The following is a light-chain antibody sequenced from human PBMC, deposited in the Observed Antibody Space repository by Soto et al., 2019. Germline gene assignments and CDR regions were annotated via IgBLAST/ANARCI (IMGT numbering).Light chain of an antibody. V-gene: IGKV3-15*01. CDR1: QSISTT. J-gene: IGKJ4*01. CDR2: GAS. Sequence: IVMTQSPAILSVSPGERATLSCRASQSISTTLVWYQQKPGQPPRLLIYGASTRATGVPARFSGSGSGTEFTLTISSLQSEDFAVYYCQQRNNWPPGTFGGGTKVDIK. CDR3: QQRNNWPPGT.